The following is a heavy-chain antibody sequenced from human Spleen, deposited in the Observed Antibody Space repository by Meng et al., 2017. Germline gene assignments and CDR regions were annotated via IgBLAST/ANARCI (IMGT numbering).Heavy chain of an antibody. Sequence: GESLKISCGASGFTFSSYAMSWVRQAPGKGLEWVSTLSGTGDITDYADSVKGRFSISKDKSKNTLYLQMSSLRAEDTAVYYCAKGVTTLGEVQYFDYWGQGTLVTVSS. CDR1: GFTFSSYA. J-gene: IGHJ4*02. V-gene: IGHV3-23*01. CDR3: AKGVTTLGEVQYFDY. CDR2: LSGTGDIT. D-gene: IGHD3-3*01.